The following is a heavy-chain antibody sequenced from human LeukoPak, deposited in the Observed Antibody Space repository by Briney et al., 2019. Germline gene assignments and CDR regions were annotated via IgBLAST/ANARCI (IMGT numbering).Heavy chain of an antibody. CDR2: IIPIFGTA. Sequence: GSSVKVSCKASGGTFSSYAISWVRQAPGQGLEWMGGIIPIFGTANYAQKFQGRVTITTDESTSTAYMELSSLRSEDTAVYDCACSITISQNWFDPWGQGTLVTVCS. CDR1: GGTFSSYA. J-gene: IGHJ5*02. V-gene: IGHV1-69*05. D-gene: IGHD3-3*01. CDR3: ACSITISQNWFDP.